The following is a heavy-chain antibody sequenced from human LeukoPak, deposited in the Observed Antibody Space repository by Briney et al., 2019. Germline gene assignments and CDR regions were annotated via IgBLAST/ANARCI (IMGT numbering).Heavy chain of an antibody. CDR3: ARDRLSQLRYFDWLPHLDAFDI. CDR2: ISSSSSYI. CDR1: GFTFSSYS. Sequence: PGGSLRLSCEASGFTFSSYSMNWVRQAPGKGLEWVSTISSSSSYIYYADSVKGRFTITRDNAKNSLYMQMNSLRAEDTAVYYCARDRLSQLRYFDWLPHLDAFDIWGQGTMVTVSS. J-gene: IGHJ3*02. D-gene: IGHD3-9*01. V-gene: IGHV3-21*01.